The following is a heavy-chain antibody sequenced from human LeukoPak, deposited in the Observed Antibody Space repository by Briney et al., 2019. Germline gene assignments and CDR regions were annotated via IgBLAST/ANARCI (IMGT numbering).Heavy chain of an antibody. V-gene: IGHV1-69*13. J-gene: IGHJ3*02. Sequence: SVKVSCKASGGTFGSHAISWVRQAPGQGLEWMGGIIPIFGTANDAQKFQGRVTITADESTSTAYMELSSLRSEDTAVYYCASASRLTIFGGIGDAFDIWGQGTMVTVSS. CDR3: ASASRLTIFGGIGDAFDI. D-gene: IGHD3-3*01. CDR2: IIPIFGTA. CDR1: GGTFGSHA.